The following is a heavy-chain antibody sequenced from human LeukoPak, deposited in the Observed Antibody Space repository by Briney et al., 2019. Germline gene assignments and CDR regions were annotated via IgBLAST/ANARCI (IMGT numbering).Heavy chain of an antibody. J-gene: IGHJ4*02. Sequence: GGSLRLSCAASGFTFSTYAMTWVRQAPGRGLEWVSTISGSSGSTDYADSVKGRFTVSRDNSRNTLYLQMHSVRVDDTAVYYCAKGLSATSMGIDYWGQGTLVTVSS. CDR1: GFTFSTYA. CDR3: AKGLSATSMGIDY. V-gene: IGHV3-23*01. CDR2: ISGSSGST. D-gene: IGHD4-17*01.